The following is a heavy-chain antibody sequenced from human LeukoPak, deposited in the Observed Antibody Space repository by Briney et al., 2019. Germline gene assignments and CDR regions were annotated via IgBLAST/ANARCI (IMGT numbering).Heavy chain of an antibody. Sequence: WASVKVSCKASAYTFTNYAIHWVRQAPGQRLEWMGWINAGNGNTKYSQKIQGRVSITRDTSASTAYMELSSLRSEDTAVYYCSRVGAAAGPYYFDYWGQGTLVTVSS. CDR2: INAGNGNT. CDR3: SRVGAAAGPYYFDY. CDR1: AYTFTNYA. J-gene: IGHJ4*02. D-gene: IGHD6-13*01. V-gene: IGHV1-3*01.